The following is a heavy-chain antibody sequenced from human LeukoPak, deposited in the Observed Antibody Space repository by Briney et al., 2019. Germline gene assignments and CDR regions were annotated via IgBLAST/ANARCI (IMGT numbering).Heavy chain of an antibody. CDR1: GFTFDDYA. Sequence: PGRSLRLSCAASGFTFDDYATPWVRQAPGKGLEWVSGISWNSGSIGYADSVKGRFTISRDNAKNSLYLQMNSLRAEDTALYYCAKTSTMIVVWGLFDYWGQGTLVTVSS. D-gene: IGHD3-22*01. V-gene: IGHV3-9*01. J-gene: IGHJ4*02. CDR3: AKTSTMIVVWGLFDY. CDR2: ISWNSGSI.